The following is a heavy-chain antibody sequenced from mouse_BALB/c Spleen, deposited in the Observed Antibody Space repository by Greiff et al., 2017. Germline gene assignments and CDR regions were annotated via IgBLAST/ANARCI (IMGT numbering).Heavy chain of an antibody. D-gene: IGHD1-1*01. Sequence: QVQLQQSGAELVKPGASVKLSCKASGYTFTSYYMYWVKQRPGQGLEWIGEINPSNGGTNFNEKFKSKATLTVDKSSSTAYMQLSSLTSEDSAVCDCARCYYGSSYAMDYWGQGTSVTVSS. CDR3: ARCYYGSSYAMDY. V-gene: IGHV1S81*02. J-gene: IGHJ4*01. CDR2: INPSNGGT. CDR1: GYTFTSYY.